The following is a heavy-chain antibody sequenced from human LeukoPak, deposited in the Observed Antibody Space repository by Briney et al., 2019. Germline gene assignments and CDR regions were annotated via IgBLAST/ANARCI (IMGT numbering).Heavy chain of an antibody. J-gene: IGHJ6*02. CDR3: ARRGPSGSYYYYFAMDV. D-gene: IGHD6-25*01. CDR2: INHSGTT. V-gene: IGHV4-34*01. Sequence: SETLSLTCTVYGGSFSGYYWTWIRPSPGKGLEWIGEINHSGTTNYNPSLKSRVTISVDTSKNQFSLNLSSVTAADTAVYYCARRGPSGSYYYYFAMDVWGQGTTVTVSS. CDR1: GGSFSGYY.